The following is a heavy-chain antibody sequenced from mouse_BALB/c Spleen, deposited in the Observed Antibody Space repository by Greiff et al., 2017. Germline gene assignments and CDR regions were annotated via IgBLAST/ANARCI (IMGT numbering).Heavy chain of an antibody. CDR3: AREVYGNYGYFDV. CDR2: IWGDGST. Sequence: VNLVESGPGLVAPSQSLSITCTVSGFSLTGYGVNWVRQPPGKGLEWLGMIWGDGSTDYNSALKSRLSISKDNSKSQVFLKMNSLQTDDTARYYCAREVYGNYGYFDVWGAGTTVTVSS. D-gene: IGHD2-1*01. V-gene: IGHV2-6-7*01. CDR1: GFSLTGYG. J-gene: IGHJ1*01.